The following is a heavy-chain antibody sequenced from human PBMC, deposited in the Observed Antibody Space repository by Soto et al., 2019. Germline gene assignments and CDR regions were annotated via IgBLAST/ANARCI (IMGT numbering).Heavy chain of an antibody. J-gene: IGHJ4*02. Sequence: GGSLRLSCAASGLTFSGHWMIWVRQTPGEGLQWVAAIKPDGSETFYVDSVKGRFTISRDNARNSLFLQMDSLRAEDTAVYYCTSRPSGMTYHAVFDFWGQGTLVTVSS. CDR2: IKPDGSET. CDR3: TSRPSGMTYHAVFDF. D-gene: IGHD2-21*02. CDR1: GLTFSGHW. V-gene: IGHV3-7*03.